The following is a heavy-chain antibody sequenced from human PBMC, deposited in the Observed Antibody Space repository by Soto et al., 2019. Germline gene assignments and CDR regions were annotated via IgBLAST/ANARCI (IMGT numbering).Heavy chain of an antibody. V-gene: IGHV1-46*01. CDR2: INPSGGSA. J-gene: IGHJ4*02. D-gene: IGHD3-22*01. Sequence: ASVKVSCKAPGYTFTSYYMHWVRQAPGQGLEWMGIINPSGGSASYAQKFQGRVTMTRDTSTSTVYMELSSLRSEDTAVYYCARAFQYYYDSSAPGYYFDYWGQGTLVTVSS. CDR1: GYTFTSYY. CDR3: ARAFQYYYDSSAPGYYFDY.